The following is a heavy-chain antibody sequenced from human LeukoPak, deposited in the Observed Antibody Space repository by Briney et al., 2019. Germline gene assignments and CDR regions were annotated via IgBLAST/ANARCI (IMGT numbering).Heavy chain of an antibody. CDR3: ARVQWELRGVGSYFDY. D-gene: IGHD1-26*01. Sequence: PGGSLRLSCAASGFTFSSYCMTWVRQAPGNGLEWVANIKQDGSEKYYVDSVKGRFTISRDNAKNSLYLQMNSLRAEDTAVYYCARVQWELRGVGSYFDYWGQGTLVTVSS. J-gene: IGHJ4*02. CDR2: IKQDGSEK. V-gene: IGHV3-7*01. CDR1: GFTFSSYC.